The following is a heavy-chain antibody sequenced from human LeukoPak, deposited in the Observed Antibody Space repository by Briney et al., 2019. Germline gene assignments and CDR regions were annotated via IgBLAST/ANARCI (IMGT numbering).Heavy chain of an antibody. CDR1: GGTFSSYA. Sequence: SVKVSCKASGGTFSSYAISWVRQAPGQGLEWMGRIIPIFGIANYAQKFQGRVTITADKSTSTAHMELSSLRSEDTAVYYCARETIVGAFYFDYWGQGTLVTVSS. CDR2: IIPIFGIA. CDR3: ARETIVGAFYFDY. V-gene: IGHV1-69*04. J-gene: IGHJ4*02. D-gene: IGHD1-26*01.